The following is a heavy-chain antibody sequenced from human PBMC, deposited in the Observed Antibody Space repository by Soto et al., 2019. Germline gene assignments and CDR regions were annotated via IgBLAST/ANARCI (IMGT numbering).Heavy chain of an antibody. CDR2: IFWDDDK. CDR3: ASSPGYRIFDC. CDR1: GFSLSTTGVG. Sequence: QITLKESGPTLVKPTQTLTLTCSFSGFSLSTTGVGVGWIRQPPGKALEWLALIFWDDDKRYSPSLKSRLTTAKDNSKNQLVLTMTNMDPVDTATYYCASSPGYRIFDCWGQGTLVAVSS. D-gene: IGHD3-16*02. V-gene: IGHV2-5*02. J-gene: IGHJ4*02.